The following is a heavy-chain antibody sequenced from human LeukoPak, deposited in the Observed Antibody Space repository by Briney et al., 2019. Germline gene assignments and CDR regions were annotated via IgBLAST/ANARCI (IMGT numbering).Heavy chain of an antibody. J-gene: IGHJ4*02. CDR1: GYTFTSYA. CDR3: ARGRLTMITTHLDY. V-gene: IGHV1-3*01. CDR2: INAGNGNT. D-gene: IGHD3-22*01. Sequence: ASVKVSCKASGYTFTSYAMHWVRQAPGQRLEWMGWINAGNGNTKYSQKFQGRVTITRDTSASTAYMELSSLRSEDTAVYYCARGRLTMITTHLDYWGQGTLVTVSS.